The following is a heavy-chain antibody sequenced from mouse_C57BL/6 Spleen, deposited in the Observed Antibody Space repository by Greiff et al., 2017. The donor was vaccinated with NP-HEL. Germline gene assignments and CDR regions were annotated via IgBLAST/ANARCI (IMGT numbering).Heavy chain of an antibody. D-gene: IGHD1-1*01. V-gene: IGHV1-19*01. CDR1: GYTFTDYY. J-gene: IGHJ2*01. CDR2: INPYNGGT. CDR3: ARGDYYGPYYFDY. Sequence: VQLKESGPVLVKPGASVKMSCKASGYTFTDYYMNWVKQSHGKSLEWIGVINPYNGGTSYNQKFKGKATLTVDKSSSTAYMELNSLTSEDSAVYYCARGDYYGPYYFDYWGQGTTLTVSS.